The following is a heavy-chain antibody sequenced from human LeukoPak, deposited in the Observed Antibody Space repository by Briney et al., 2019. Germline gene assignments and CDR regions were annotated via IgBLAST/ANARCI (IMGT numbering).Heavy chain of an antibody. CDR1: GDSVSSNGVA. V-gene: IGHV6-1*01. Sequence: SQTLSLTCAISGDSVSSNGVAWKWIRRSTSRGLEWLGRTYYRSKWFNDYAVSVDSRITISPDISKNQFSLQLNSVTPEDTAVYFCARGAWRSFDYWGQGTLVTVTS. J-gene: IGHJ4*02. CDR3: ARGAWRSFDY. CDR2: TYYRSKWFN.